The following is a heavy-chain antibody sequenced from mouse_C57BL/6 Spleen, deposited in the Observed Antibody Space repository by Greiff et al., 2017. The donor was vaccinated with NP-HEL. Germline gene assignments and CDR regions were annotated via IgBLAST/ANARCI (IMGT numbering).Heavy chain of an antibody. CDR3: ARRDYYYYDGYYFDY. Sequence: VQLQQPGAELVMPGASVKLSCKASGYTFTSYWMHWVKQRPGQGLEWIGEIDPSDSYTNYNQKFKGKSTLTVDKSSSTAYMQLISLTSEDSAVYYCARRDYYYYDGYYFDYWGQGTTLTVSS. V-gene: IGHV1-69*01. CDR1: GYTFTSYW. D-gene: IGHD2-4*01. CDR2: IDPSDSYT. J-gene: IGHJ2*01.